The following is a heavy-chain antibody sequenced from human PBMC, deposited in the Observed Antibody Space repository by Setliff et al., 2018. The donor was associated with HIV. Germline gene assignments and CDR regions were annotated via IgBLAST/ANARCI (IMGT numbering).Heavy chain of an antibody. CDR2: ITGDGSYT. Sequence: GGSLRLSCAASGFTFRSYCMAWVRQAPGKGLEWVSVITGDGSYTYYADSVKGRFTISRDNSKSTLYLQLNSLRAEDTAVYHCARATYSSSWYKGLGAFDIWGQGTMVTDSS. CDR3: ARATYSSSWYKGLGAFDI. J-gene: IGHJ3*02. V-gene: IGHV3-23*01. CDR1: GFTFRSYC. D-gene: IGHD6-13*01.